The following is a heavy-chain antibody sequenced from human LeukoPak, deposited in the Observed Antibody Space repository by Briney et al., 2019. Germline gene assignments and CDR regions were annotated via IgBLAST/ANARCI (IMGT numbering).Heavy chain of an antibody. J-gene: IGHJ4*02. CDR2: ITTKVYDATT. CDR3: TRERYSSGWGSDY. V-gene: IGHV3-49*04. D-gene: IGHD6-19*01. Sequence: PGGSLRLSCAASGFTFSSYAMYWVRQAPGKGLEWVGFITTKVYDATTEYAASVKGRFTISRDDSKSIAYLQMNSLKSEDTALYYCTRERYSSGWGSDYWGQGTLVTVSS. CDR1: GFTFSSYA.